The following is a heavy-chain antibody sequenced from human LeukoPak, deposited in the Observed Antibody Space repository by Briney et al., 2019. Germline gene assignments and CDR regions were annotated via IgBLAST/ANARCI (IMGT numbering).Heavy chain of an antibody. Sequence: SETLSLTCTVSGGSISSSSYYWGWIRQPPGKGLEWIGSIYYSGSTYYNPSLKSRVTISVDTSKNQFSLKLSSVTAADTAVYFCARGILRDYYDSSGFYHRGGVGYWGQGTLVTVSS. D-gene: IGHD3-22*01. CDR3: ARGILRDYYDSSGFYHRGGVGY. V-gene: IGHV4-39*01. CDR2: IYYSGST. CDR1: GGSISSSSYY. J-gene: IGHJ4*02.